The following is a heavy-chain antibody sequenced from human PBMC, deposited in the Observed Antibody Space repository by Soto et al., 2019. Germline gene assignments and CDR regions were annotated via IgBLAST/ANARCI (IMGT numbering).Heavy chain of an antibody. CDR3: ARLGYCSGGSCFRSGYYYYYMDV. V-gene: IGHV4-39*01. D-gene: IGHD2-15*01. Sequence: SETLSLTCTVSGGSISSSSYYWGWIRQPPGKGLEWIGSIYYSGSTYYNPSLKSRVTISVDTSKNQFSLKLSSVTAADTAVYYCARLGYCSGGSCFRSGYYYYYMDVWGKGTTVTVSS. J-gene: IGHJ6*03. CDR1: GGSISSSSYY. CDR2: IYYSGST.